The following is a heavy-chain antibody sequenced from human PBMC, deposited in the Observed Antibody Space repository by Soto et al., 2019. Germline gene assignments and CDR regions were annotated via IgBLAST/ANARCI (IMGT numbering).Heavy chain of an antibody. Sequence: QVQLQQWGAGLLKPSATLSLTCAVYGGSFSGYYWSWIRQPPGKGLEWIGEINHSGSTNYNPSLTSRVTISVDTSKQQFSLKLSSVAAADTAVYYCARGGAHCYGSGSSGPVGYWGQGTLVTVSS. J-gene: IGHJ4*02. CDR2: INHSGST. D-gene: IGHD3-10*01. V-gene: IGHV4-34*01. CDR3: ARGGAHCYGSGSSGPVGY. CDR1: GGSFSGYY.